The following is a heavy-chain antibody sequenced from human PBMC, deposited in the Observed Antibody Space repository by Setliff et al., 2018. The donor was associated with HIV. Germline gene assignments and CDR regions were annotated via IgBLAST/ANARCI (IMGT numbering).Heavy chain of an antibody. CDR2: LRNGNRNST. CDR3: TRNRNYAFDI. Sequence: GSLRLSCAASGVTLYNTYMDWVRQAPGKGLEWVGRLRNGNRNSTEYGASVKGRFTMSRDDSKSIAYLQMNSLKTEDTAVYYCTRNRNYAFDIWGQGTMVTVSS. J-gene: IGHJ3*02. CDR1: GVTLYNTY. V-gene: IGHV3-72*01.